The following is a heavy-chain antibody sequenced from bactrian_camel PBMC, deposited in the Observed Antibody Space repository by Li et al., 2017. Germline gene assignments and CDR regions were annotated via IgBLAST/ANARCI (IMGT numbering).Heavy chain of an antibody. CDR2: IEPDGKK. CDR3: MADRVRCLSSQWDGEYTS. J-gene: IGHJ4*01. V-gene: IGHV3S53*01. CDR1: GYAQTTYC. Sequence: VQLVESGGGSVQAGGTLTLSCVASGYAQTTYCGGWFRQAPGKEREPVAGIEPDGKKNYRESVKGRFTISRDNAKNTLYSQMNSLEPEDTAMYYCMADRVRCLSSQWDGEYTSWAQGTQVTVS. D-gene: IGHD2*01.